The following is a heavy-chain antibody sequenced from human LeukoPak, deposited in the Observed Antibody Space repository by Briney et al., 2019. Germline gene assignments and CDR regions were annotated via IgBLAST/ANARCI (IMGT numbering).Heavy chain of an antibody. Sequence: GGSLRLSCAASGFIFDDYAMHWVRHAPGKGLEWVSGISWNSNDIAYADSVKGRFTISRDNAKNSLYLQMSSLRVEDTALYYCAKHRYSNGWYDLDYWGQGTLVTVSS. V-gene: IGHV3-9*01. J-gene: IGHJ4*02. CDR1: GFIFDDYA. D-gene: IGHD6-19*01. CDR3: AKHRYSNGWYDLDY. CDR2: ISWNSNDI.